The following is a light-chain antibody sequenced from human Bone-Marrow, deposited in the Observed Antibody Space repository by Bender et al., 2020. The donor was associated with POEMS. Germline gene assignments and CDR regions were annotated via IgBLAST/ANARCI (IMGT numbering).Light chain of an antibody. CDR2: DVT. CDR3: NSYTRSSTWV. J-gene: IGLJ3*02. CDR1: SSDVGS. Sequence: QSALTQPPSASGFPGQSVTISCTGTSSDVGSVSWFQHHPGKTPKVIISDVTNRPSGVSYRFSGSKSGNTASLTISGLQAEDEADYYCNSYTRSSTWVFGGGTKLTVL. V-gene: IGLV2-14*03.